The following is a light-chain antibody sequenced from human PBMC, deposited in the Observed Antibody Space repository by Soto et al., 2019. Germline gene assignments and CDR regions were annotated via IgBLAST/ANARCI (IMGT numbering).Light chain of an antibody. Sequence: DIVMTQSPDPLAVSLGERATINCKSSQSVLYSSNNKNYLAWYQHKPGQPPKLLIYWASTRESGVPGRFSGSGSGKDFTLNISSLQAEDVAVYYCQQYYSTPWTFGQGTKVEIK. CDR2: WAS. V-gene: IGKV4-1*01. J-gene: IGKJ1*01. CDR1: QSVLYSSNNKNY. CDR3: QQYYSTPWT.